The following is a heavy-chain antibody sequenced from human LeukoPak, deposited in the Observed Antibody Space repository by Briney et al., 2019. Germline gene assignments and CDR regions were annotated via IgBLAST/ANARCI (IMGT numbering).Heavy chain of an antibody. CDR2: IYHSGST. D-gene: IGHD2-2*01. CDR3: ARDVGPPRGYCSSTSCFSPLFDP. V-gene: IGHV4-38-2*02. J-gene: IGHJ5*02. CDR1: GYSISSGYY. Sequence: PSETLSLTCAVSGYSISSGYYWGWIRQPPGKGLEWIGSIYHSGSTYYNPSLKSRVTISVDTSKNQFSLKLSSVTAADTAVYYCARDVGPPRGYCSSTSCFSPLFDPWGQGTLVIVSS.